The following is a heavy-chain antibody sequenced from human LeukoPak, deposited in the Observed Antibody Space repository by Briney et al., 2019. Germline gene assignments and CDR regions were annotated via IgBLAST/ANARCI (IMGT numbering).Heavy chain of an antibody. D-gene: IGHD6-19*01. CDR3: AKGLDSSGWYSDY. V-gene: IGHV3-33*06. Sequence: PGGSLRLSCAASGFTFSSYGMHWVRQAPGKGLECVAVIWYDGSNKYYADSVKGRFTISRDNSKNTLYLQMNSLRAEDTAVYYCAKGLDSSGWYSDYWGQGTLVTVSS. CDR1: GFTFSSYG. J-gene: IGHJ4*02. CDR2: IWYDGSNK.